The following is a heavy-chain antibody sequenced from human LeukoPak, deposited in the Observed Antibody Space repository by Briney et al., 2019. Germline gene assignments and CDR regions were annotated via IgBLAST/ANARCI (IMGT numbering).Heavy chain of an antibody. CDR3: ARGALGYCSSTSCFATQFGA. J-gene: IGHJ5*02. D-gene: IGHD2-2*01. V-gene: IGHV3-64*01. CDR2: ISSNGGST. Sequence: GGSLRLSCAASGFTFSSYAMHWVRQAPGKGLEYVSAISSNGGSTYYANSVKGRFTISRDNSKNTLYLQMGSLRAEDMAVYYCARGALGYCSSTSCFATQFGAWGQGTLVTVS. CDR1: GFTFSSYA.